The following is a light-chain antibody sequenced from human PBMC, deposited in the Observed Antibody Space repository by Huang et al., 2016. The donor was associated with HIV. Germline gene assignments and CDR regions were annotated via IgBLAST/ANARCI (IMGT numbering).Light chain of an antibody. V-gene: IGKV3-11*01. CDR1: QSVNNY. Sequence: EIVLTQSPATLSLSPGERATLSCRASQSVNNYLAWFQQKPGQAPRLLIYDASNRATGIPARFSGSVSGTDFTLPISSLEPEDFAIYYCQQRSNWPPLTFGGGTKVEIK. J-gene: IGKJ4*01. CDR3: QQRSNWPPLT. CDR2: DAS.